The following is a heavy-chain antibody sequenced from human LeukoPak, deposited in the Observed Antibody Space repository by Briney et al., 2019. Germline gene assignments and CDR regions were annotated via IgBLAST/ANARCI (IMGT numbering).Heavy chain of an antibody. D-gene: IGHD3-10*01. Sequence: SVKVSCKASGGTFSSYAISWVRQAPGQGLEWMGGIIPIFGTANYAQKFQGRVTITADESTSTAYMELSSLRSEDTAVYYCAGGRYYGSGRKYYYYGMDVWGQGTTVTVSS. CDR2: IIPIFGTA. V-gene: IGHV1-69*13. CDR1: GGTFSSYA. CDR3: AGGRYYGSGRKYYYYGMDV. J-gene: IGHJ6*02.